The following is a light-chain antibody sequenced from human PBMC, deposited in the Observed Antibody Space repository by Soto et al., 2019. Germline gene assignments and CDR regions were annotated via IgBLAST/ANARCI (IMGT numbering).Light chain of an antibody. CDR1: SSDVGGYNY. J-gene: IGLJ2*01. Sequence: QSALTQPASVSGSPGQSNTISCTGTSSDVGGYNYVSWYQQYPGKAPKLMIYDVSNRPSGVSNRFSGSKSGNTASLTISGLQAEDEADYYCSSYTSSTTRVFGGGTKVTVL. V-gene: IGLV2-14*01. CDR3: SSYTSSTTRV. CDR2: DVS.